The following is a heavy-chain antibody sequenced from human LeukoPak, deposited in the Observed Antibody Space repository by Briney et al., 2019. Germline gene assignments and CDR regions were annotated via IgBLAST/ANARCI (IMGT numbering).Heavy chain of an antibody. CDR1: GYTFTSYG. CDR3: ARVGYYDSSGYYGFDY. CDR2: ISAYNGST. Sequence: ASVKVSCKASGYTFTSYGISWVRQAPGQGLEWMGWISAYNGSTNYAQKFQGRVTMTRDKSISTAYMELSRLRSDDTAVYYCARVGYYDSSGYYGFDYWGQGTLVTVSS. J-gene: IGHJ4*02. D-gene: IGHD3-22*01. V-gene: IGHV1-18*01.